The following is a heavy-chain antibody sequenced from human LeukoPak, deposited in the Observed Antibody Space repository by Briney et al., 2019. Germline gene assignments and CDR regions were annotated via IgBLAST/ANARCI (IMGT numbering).Heavy chain of an antibody. D-gene: IGHD2-15*01. CDR2: ISGSGGST. J-gene: IGHJ4*02. CDR3: AKGYCSGGSCYAVFDY. V-gene: IGHV3-23*01. Sequence: GGSLRLSCAASGFTFSSYSMSWVRQAPGKGLEWVSAISGSGGSTYYADSVKGRFTISRDNSKNTLYLQMNSLRAEDTAVYYCAKGYCSGGSCYAVFDYWGQGTLVTVSP. CDR1: GFTFSSYS.